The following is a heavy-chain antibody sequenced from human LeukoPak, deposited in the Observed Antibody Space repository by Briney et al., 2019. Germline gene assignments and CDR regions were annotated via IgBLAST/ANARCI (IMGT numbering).Heavy chain of an antibody. V-gene: IGHV1-69*13. Sequence: SVKVSCKASGGTFSSYAISWVRQAPGQGLEWMGGIIPIFGTANYAQKFQGRVTITADESTGTAYMELSSLRSEDTAVYYCARGGRGSYYFDYWGQGTLVTVSS. CDR3: ARGGRGSYYFDY. D-gene: IGHD1-26*01. J-gene: IGHJ4*02. CDR1: GGTFSSYA. CDR2: IIPIFGTA.